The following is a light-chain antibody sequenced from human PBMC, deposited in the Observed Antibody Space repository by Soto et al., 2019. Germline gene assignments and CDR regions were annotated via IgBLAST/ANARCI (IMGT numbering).Light chain of an antibody. Sequence: EFVLTQYPGTLSFSPGERAALSCRATQTVFSNYIGWYQQKPGQAPRLLIYGASSRATGIPDRFSGAGSGTEFTLTISRVAPEDYAVYYCQQYNTSPWTFGQGTKVDIK. CDR3: QQYNTSPWT. J-gene: IGKJ1*01. CDR1: QTVFSNY. V-gene: IGKV3-20*01. CDR2: GAS.